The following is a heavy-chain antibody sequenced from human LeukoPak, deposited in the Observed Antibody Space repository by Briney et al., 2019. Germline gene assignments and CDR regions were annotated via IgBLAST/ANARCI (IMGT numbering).Heavy chain of an antibody. CDR1: EFTFDDYA. D-gene: IGHD3-22*01. V-gene: IGHV3-9*01. Sequence: PGGSLRLSCAASEFTFDDYAMHWVRQAPGKGLEWVSGISWNSGSIGYADSVKGRFTISRDNAKNSLYLQMNSLRAEDTALYYCAKDIHLRGAGGYFDYWGQGTLVTVSS. CDR2: ISWNSGSI. CDR3: AKDIHLRGAGGYFDY. J-gene: IGHJ4*02.